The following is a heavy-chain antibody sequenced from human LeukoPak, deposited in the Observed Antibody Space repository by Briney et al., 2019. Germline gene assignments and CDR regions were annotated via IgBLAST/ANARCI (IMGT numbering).Heavy chain of an antibody. V-gene: IGHV4-59*01. CDR3: ARGGRYSYGFLGPYGMDV. D-gene: IGHD5-18*01. J-gene: IGHJ6*02. CDR2: IYYSGST. Sequence: SETLSLTCTVSGSSISSYYWSCIRQPPGKGLDWIGYIYYSGSTNYNPSLKSRVTISVDTSKNQFSLKLSSVTAADTAVYYCARGGRYSYGFLGPYGMDVWGQRTTVTVSS. CDR1: GSSISSYY.